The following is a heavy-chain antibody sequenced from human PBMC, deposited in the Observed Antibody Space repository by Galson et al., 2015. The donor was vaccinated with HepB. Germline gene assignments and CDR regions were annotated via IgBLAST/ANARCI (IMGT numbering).Heavy chain of an antibody. Sequence: QSGAEVKKPGESLKISCKGSGYSFTSYWIGWVRQMPGKGLEWMGIIYPGDSDTRYSPSFQGQVTISADKSISTAYLQWSSLKASDTAMYYCARESHYYYDSSGYSRDYWGQGTLVTVSS. CDR2: IYPGDSDT. V-gene: IGHV5-51*01. CDR3: ARESHYYYDSSGYSRDY. CDR1: GYSFTSYW. J-gene: IGHJ4*02. D-gene: IGHD3-22*01.